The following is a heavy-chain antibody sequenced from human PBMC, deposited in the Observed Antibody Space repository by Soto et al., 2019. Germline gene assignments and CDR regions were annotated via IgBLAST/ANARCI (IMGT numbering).Heavy chain of an antibody. CDR3: ARHGRYVAHYFDY. D-gene: IGHD5-12*01. CDR2: IYYSGST. V-gene: IGHV4-39*01. Sequence: ASETLSLTCTVSGGPISSSSYYWGWIRQPPGKGLEWIGSIYYSGSTYYNPSLKSRVTISVDTSKNQFSLKLSSVTAADTAVYYCARHGRYVAHYFDYWGQGTLVTVSS. J-gene: IGHJ4*02. CDR1: GGPISSSSYY.